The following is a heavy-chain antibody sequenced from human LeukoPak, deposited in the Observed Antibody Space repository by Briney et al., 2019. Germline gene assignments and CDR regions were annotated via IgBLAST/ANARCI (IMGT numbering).Heavy chain of an antibody. V-gene: IGHV1-18*01. D-gene: IGHD6-19*01. CDR2: ISAYTGNT. CDR1: GYTFTSYG. CDR3: ARDKQWLVRTTPYYYGMDV. Sequence: ASVKVSCKASGYTFTSYGISWVRQAPRQGLEWMGWISAYTGNTNYVQKLQGRVTMTTDTSTSTAYMELRSLRSDDTAVYYCARDKQWLVRTTPYYYGMDVWGQGTTVTVSS. J-gene: IGHJ6*02.